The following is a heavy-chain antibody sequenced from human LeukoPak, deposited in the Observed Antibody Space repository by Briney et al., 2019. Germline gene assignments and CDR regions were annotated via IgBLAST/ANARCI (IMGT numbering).Heavy chain of an antibody. CDR1: GFTFSSYG. CDR3: ATYKSAMVTLGSGYYYGMDV. D-gene: IGHD5-18*01. Sequence: GGSLRLSCAASGFTFSSYGMHWVRQAPGKGLEWVAVISYDGSNKYYADSVKGRFTISRDNSKNTLYLQMNSLRAEDTAVYYCATYKSAMVTLGSGYYYGMDVWGQGTTVTVSS. J-gene: IGHJ6*02. CDR2: ISYDGSNK. V-gene: IGHV3-30*03.